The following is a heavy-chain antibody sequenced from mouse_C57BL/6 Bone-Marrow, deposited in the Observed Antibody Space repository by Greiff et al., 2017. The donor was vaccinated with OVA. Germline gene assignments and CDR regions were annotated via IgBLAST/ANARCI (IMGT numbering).Heavy chain of an antibody. CDR1: GYTFTGYW. D-gene: IGHD2-3*01. Sequence: VQVVESGAELMKPGASVKLSCKATGYTFTGYWIEWVKQRPGHGLEWIGEILPGSGSTNYNEKFKGKATFTADTSSNTAYMQLSSLTTADSAIYYCARGVYDGYYDYAMDYWGQGTSVTVSS. J-gene: IGHJ4*01. CDR3: ARGVYDGYYDYAMDY. V-gene: IGHV1-9*01. CDR2: ILPGSGST.